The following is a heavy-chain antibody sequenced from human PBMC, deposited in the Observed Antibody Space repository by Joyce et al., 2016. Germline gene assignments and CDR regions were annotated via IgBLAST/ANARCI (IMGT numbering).Heavy chain of an antibody. D-gene: IGHD4-17*01. Sequence: QQQLQESGPGLVKPSETLSLTCIVSGGSIRTNSYFWGWIRQPPGKGLEWLGSIYFSGKSYQNPSLKSRVIISVDTSKNQFALKLSSVTAADTAVYYCARSGSYGLWYFDLWGRGTLVSVSS. CDR3: ARSGSYGLWYFDL. CDR2: IYFSGKS. V-gene: IGHV4-39*01. CDR1: GGSIRTNSYF. J-gene: IGHJ2*01.